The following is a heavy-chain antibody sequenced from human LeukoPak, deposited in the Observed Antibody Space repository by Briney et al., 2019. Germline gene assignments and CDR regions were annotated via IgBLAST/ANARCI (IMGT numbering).Heavy chain of an antibody. D-gene: IGHD1-26*01. J-gene: IGHJ4*02. CDR1: GFTFSSYG. V-gene: IGHV3-74*01. Sequence: GGSLRLSCAASGFTFSSYGMHWVRQSPGKGLEWVSRIDNDGIKITYADSVKGRFTISRDNAKNTLYLQMNSLSAEDSAVYYCAREWLNSGSLTEYWGQGALVTVSS. CDR3: AREWLNSGSLTEY. CDR2: IDNDGIKI.